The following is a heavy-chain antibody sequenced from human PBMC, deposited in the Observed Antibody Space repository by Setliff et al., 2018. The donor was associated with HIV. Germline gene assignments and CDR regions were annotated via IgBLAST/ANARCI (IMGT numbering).Heavy chain of an antibody. J-gene: IGHJ4*02. CDR1: GGSISSYY. CDR2: IYPIGSPDYPSGNT. Sequence: ETLSLTCTVSGGSISSYYWSWIRQSPGKGLEWIGYIYPIGSPDYPSGNTVYNPSLRSRVTLSLDTSKNQFSLKLTSVTAADAAVYYCTGDYNSGSHRFDYWGQGTPVTVSS. V-gene: IGHV4-4*08. CDR3: TGDYNSGSHRFDY. D-gene: IGHD3-10*01.